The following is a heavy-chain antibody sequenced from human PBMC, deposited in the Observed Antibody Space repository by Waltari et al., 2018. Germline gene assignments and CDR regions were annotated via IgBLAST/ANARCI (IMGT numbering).Heavy chain of an antibody. D-gene: IGHD6-19*01. Sequence: QVQLQQSGPGLVKPSQTLSLTCVISGDSVASNGAAWNWSRQSPSRGLEWRGRTYYSTKWYNDYAASVKSRITINPDTSKNQCSLQLNAVTPEDTAVYYCARGKVSAFDYWGQGTLVTVSS. V-gene: IGHV6-1*01. CDR2: TYYSTKWYN. CDR1: GDSVASNGAA. J-gene: IGHJ4*02. CDR3: ARGKVSAFDY.